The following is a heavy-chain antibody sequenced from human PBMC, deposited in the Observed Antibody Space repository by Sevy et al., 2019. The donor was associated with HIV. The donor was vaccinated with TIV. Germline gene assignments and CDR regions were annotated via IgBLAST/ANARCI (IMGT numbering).Heavy chain of an antibody. Sequence: GGCLRLSCAASGFNFSIYGMHWVRQAPGKGLEWVALIWYDGSHKYYADSVKGRFTYSRVNSKNTLYLQMNSLGADDTAMHYCARGRDYGNFDYWGQGTLVTVSS. V-gene: IGHV3-33*01. CDR3: ARGRDYGNFDY. CDR1: GFNFSIYG. J-gene: IGHJ4*02. D-gene: IGHD4-17*01. CDR2: IWYDGSHK.